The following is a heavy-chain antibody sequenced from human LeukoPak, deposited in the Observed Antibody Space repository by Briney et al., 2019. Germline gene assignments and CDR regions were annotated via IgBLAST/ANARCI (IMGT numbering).Heavy chain of an antibody. CDR3: ARGPDFGARLDCFDY. J-gene: IGHJ4*02. V-gene: IGHV3-7*01. Sequence: GGSLRLSCAASGFTFSRHWMGWVRQAPGKGLEWVASIKQDGSQYYVDSVKGRFFISRDNGKNSVSLQMNSLRGEDTAVYYCARGPDFGARLDCFDYWGQGTLVTVS. D-gene: IGHD4-17*01. CDR1: GFTFSRHW. CDR2: IKQDGSQ.